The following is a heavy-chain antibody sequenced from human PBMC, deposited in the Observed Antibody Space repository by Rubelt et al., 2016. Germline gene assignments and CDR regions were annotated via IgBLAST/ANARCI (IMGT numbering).Heavy chain of an antibody. CDR1: GYTFTSYG. D-gene: IGHD2-15*01. CDR2: ISAGNGNT. Sequence: QVQLVQSGAEVKKPGASVKVSCKASGYTFTSYGISWVRQAPGQGLEWMGWISAGNGNTKYSQKFQGRVTITRDTSASTAYMELSSLRSEDTAVYYCARGYCSGGSCYYFDYWGQGTLVTVSS. CDR3: ARGYCSGGSCYYFDY. V-gene: IGHV1-18*01. J-gene: IGHJ4*02.